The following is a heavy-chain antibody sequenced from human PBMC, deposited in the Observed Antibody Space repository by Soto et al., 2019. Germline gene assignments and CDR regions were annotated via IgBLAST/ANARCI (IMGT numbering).Heavy chain of an antibody. CDR2: IYSGGST. J-gene: IGHJ4*02. V-gene: IGHV3-66*01. CDR1: GFTVSSNY. Sequence: GGSLRLSCAASGFTVSSNYMSWVRQAPGKGLEWVSVIYSGGSTYYADSVKGRFTISRDNSKNTLYLQMNSLRAEDTAVYYCARSIGIAAAGTGIDYWGQGTLVTVSS. D-gene: IGHD6-13*01. CDR3: ARSIGIAAAGTGIDY.